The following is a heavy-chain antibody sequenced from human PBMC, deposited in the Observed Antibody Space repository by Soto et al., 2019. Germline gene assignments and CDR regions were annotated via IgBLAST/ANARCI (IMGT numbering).Heavy chain of an antibody. CDR1: GGSFSGYY. CDR3: ARRGGRDGYNWYFDY. J-gene: IGHJ4*02. CDR2: INHSGST. Sequence: ASETLSLTCAVYGGSFSGYYWSWIRQPPGKGLEWIGEINHSGSTNYNPSLKSRVTISVDTSKNQFSLKLSSVTAAGTTVYYCARRGGRDGYNWYFDYWGQGTLVTVSS. V-gene: IGHV4-34*01. D-gene: IGHD5-12*01.